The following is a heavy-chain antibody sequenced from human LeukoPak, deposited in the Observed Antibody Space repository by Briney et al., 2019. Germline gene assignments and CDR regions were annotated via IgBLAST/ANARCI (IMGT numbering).Heavy chain of an antibody. Sequence: GGSLRLSCAASGFTFSSFGMHWVRQAPGKGLEWVAVISYDGSNKYYADSVKGRFTISRDNSKNTLYLQMNSLRAEDTAVYYCAKDYCSSTSCYNFDYWGQGTLVTVSS. CDR2: ISYDGSNK. J-gene: IGHJ4*02. CDR1: GFTFSSFG. V-gene: IGHV3-30*18. CDR3: AKDYCSSTSCYNFDY. D-gene: IGHD2-2*01.